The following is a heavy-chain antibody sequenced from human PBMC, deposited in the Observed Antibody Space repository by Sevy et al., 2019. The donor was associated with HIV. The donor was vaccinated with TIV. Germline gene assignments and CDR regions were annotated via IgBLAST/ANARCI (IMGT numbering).Heavy chain of an antibody. CDR1: GFTLSDSG. V-gene: IGHV3-30*02. D-gene: IGHD3-22*01. CDR2: IQVDGREK. CDR3: AKRDSSDLYTGVSVFDS. J-gene: IGHJ4*02. Sequence: GGSLRLSCAASGFTLSDSGVHWVRQAPGKGLEWVAFIQVDGREKFYTDSVKGRFTISRDSSKNTVYLQMNSLRAEDTAVYYCAKRDSSDLYTGVSVFDSWGLGTLVTVSS.